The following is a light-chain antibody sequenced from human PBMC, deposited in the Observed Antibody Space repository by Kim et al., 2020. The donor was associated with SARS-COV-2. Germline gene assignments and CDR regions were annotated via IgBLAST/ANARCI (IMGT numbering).Light chain of an antibody. CDR1: SSDVGGYNH. CDR3: SSYTSSSTYV. Sequence: QSALTQPASVSGSPGQSITISCTGTSSDVGGYNHVSWYQQHPGNAPKLMIYDVIKRPSGVSNRFSGSKSGNTASLTISGLQAEDEADYYCSSYTSSSTYVVGTGTKVTV. J-gene: IGLJ1*01. V-gene: IGLV2-14*01. CDR2: DVI.